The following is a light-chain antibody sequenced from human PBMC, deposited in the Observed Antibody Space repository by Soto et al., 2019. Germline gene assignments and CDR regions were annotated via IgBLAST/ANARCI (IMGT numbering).Light chain of an antibody. Sequence: QSVLPQPSSVSRAAGQWSSMSCHGTRSDVGSYNLVSWYQQHPGKAPKLMIYEGSKRPSGVSNRFSGSKSGNTASLTISGLQAEDEADYYCCSYAGSSTFVYVFGTGTKVTVL. CDR1: RSDVGSYNL. J-gene: IGLJ1*01. CDR2: EGS. CDR3: CSYAGSSTFVYV. V-gene: IGLV2-23*03.